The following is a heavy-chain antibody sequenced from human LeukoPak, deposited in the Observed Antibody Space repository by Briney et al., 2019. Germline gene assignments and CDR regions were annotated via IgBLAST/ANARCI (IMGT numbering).Heavy chain of an antibody. CDR3: ARGDPTVTTKQNFDY. CDR1: GXTFSTYS. J-gene: IGHJ4*02. V-gene: IGHV3-48*02. Sequence: GGSLRLSCAASGXTFSTYSMNWVRQAPGKGLEWVSYITSSSSTIYYADSVRGRFTISRDNAKNSLYLQMNSLRDEDTAVYYCARGDPTVTTKQNFDYWGQGTLVTVSS. CDR2: ITSSSSTI. D-gene: IGHD4-17*01.